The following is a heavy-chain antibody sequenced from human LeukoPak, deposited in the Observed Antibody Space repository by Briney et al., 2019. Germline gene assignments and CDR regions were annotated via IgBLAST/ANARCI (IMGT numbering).Heavy chain of an antibody. V-gene: IGHV4-59*01. CDR3: ARDRATFSGVGRRRDGRAGAFDI. Sequence: SETLSLTCTVSCGSISSYYWSWIRQPPGKGLEWIGYIYYSGSTNYNPSLKSRVTISVDTSKNQFSLKLSSVTAADTAVYYCARDRATFSGVGRRRDGRAGAFDIWGQGTMVTVSS. CDR2: IYYSGST. D-gene: IGHD5-24*01. J-gene: IGHJ3*02. CDR1: CGSISSYY.